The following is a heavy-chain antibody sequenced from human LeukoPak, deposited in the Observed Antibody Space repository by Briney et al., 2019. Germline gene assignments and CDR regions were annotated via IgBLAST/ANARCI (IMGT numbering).Heavy chain of an antibody. CDR3: ARARSGYMDV. CDR1: GFTSSTYS. J-gene: IGHJ6*03. V-gene: IGHV3-21*01. CDR2: IGSSGTYI. D-gene: IGHD3-10*01. Sequence: PGGSLRLSCAASGFTSSTYSMYWVRQAPGKGLEWVSSIGSSGTYIYYADSVKGRFTISRDNAKNSLYLHMSSLSPEDTAVYYCARARSGYMDVWGKGTTVTVSS.